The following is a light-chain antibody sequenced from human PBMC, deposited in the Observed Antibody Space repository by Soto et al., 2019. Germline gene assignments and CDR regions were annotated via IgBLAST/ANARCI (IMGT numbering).Light chain of an antibody. Sequence: QAVVTQEPSLTVSPGGTMILTCGSSTGAVTSGHYPYWFQQKPGQAPRTLISDTSNKHSWTPARFSGSLLWGKAALTLSGAQPEDEADYYCLLSYSGVVVIGGGTKVTVL. CDR1: TGAVTSGHY. V-gene: IGLV7-46*01. CDR2: DTS. CDR3: LLSYSGVVV. J-gene: IGLJ3*02.